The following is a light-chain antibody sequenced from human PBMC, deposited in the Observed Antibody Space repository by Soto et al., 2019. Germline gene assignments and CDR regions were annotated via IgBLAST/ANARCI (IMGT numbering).Light chain of an antibody. CDR3: LQDYNYPRT. CDR1: QGIRND. CDR2: AAS. J-gene: IGKJ1*01. Sequence: AIQMTQSPSSLFASVGDRVTITCRASQGIRNDLGWYQQKPGKAPKLLIYAASSLQSGVPSRFSDSGSGTDFTLTISSLQPEDFATYYCLQDYNYPRTFGQGTKVDIK. V-gene: IGKV1-6*01.